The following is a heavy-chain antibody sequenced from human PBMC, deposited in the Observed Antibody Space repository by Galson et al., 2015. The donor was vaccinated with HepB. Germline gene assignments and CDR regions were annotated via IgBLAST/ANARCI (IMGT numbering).Heavy chain of an antibody. Sequence: SLRLSCAASGFTFSSYAMGWVRQAPGKGLEWVSAISGSGGSTYYADSVKGRFTISRDNSKNTLYLQMNSLRAEDTAVYYCAKRVSLGATLNLFDYWGQGTLVTVSS. CDR3: AKRVSLGATLNLFDY. CDR2: ISGSGGST. CDR1: GFTFSSYA. V-gene: IGHV3-23*01. J-gene: IGHJ4*02. D-gene: IGHD1-26*01.